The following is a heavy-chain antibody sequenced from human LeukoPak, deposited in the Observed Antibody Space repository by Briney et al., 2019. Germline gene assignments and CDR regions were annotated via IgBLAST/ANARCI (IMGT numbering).Heavy chain of an antibody. V-gene: IGHV5-51*01. Sequence: GESLKISCRGFGYSFTSSWIAWVRQMPGKGLEWMGIIYPGDSDTRYSPSLQGQVTISADKSISTAYLQWSSLKASDTAVYYCARQSRSSWDVDYWGQGTLVTVSS. CDR3: ARQSRSSWDVDY. CDR1: GYSFTSSW. D-gene: IGHD6-13*01. CDR2: IYPGDSDT. J-gene: IGHJ4*02.